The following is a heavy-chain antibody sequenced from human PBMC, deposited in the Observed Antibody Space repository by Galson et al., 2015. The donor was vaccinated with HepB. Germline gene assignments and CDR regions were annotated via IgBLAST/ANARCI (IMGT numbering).Heavy chain of an antibody. D-gene: IGHD6-19*01. Sequence: SLRLSCAASGFTFSSYWMSWVRQAPGKGLEWVANIKQDGSEKYYVDSVKGRFTISRDNAKNSLYLQMNSLRAEDTAVYYCASLDGNGWLEDYWGQGTLVTVSS. V-gene: IGHV3-7*03. J-gene: IGHJ4*02. CDR3: ASLDGNGWLEDY. CDR2: IKQDGSEK. CDR1: GFTFSSYW.